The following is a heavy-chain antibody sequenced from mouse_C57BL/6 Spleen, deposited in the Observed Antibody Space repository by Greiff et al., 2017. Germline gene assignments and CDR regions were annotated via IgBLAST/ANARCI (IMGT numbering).Heavy chain of an antibody. CDR2: IDPETGGT. D-gene: IGHD4-1*01. CDR3: TRGGTGTGAWFAY. Sequence: VQLQESGAELVRPGASVTLSCKASGYTFTDYEMHWVKQTPVHGLEWIGAIDPETGGTAYNQKFKGQAILTADKSYSTAYMELRSLTSEDSAVYYCTRGGTGTGAWFAYWGPRTLVTVSA. CDR1: GYTFTDYE. V-gene: IGHV1-15*01. J-gene: IGHJ3*01.